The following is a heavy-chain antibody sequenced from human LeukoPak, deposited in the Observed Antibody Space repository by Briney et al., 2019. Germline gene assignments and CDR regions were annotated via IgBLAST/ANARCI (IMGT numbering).Heavy chain of an antibody. CDR2: MKHDGTKK. CDR1: GFTFSSYW. J-gene: IGHJ4*02. CDR3: ARIVGADEGADY. D-gene: IGHD1-26*01. V-gene: IGHV3-7*01. Sequence: GGSLRLSCAASGFTFSSYWMTRVRQAPGKGLEWVASMKHDGTKKNYADSVKGRFTISRDNAKNSLYLQMNSLRAEDTALYYCARIVGADEGADYWGQGTLVTVSS.